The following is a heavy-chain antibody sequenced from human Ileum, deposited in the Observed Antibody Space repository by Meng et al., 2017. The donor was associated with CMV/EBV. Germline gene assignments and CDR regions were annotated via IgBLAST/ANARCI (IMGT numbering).Heavy chain of an antibody. CDR2: IYYSGST. V-gene: IGHV4-59*08. CDR1: GGSISTYC. J-gene: IGHJ4*02. D-gene: IGHD5-18*01. Sequence: CTVSGGSISTYCWNWIRQPPGKGLEWIGYIYYSGSTNYNPSLKSRVTISVDTSKNQFSLKLNSVTAADTAVYYCARGEYSYAPDFDYWGQGTLVTVSS. CDR3: ARGEYSYAPDFDY.